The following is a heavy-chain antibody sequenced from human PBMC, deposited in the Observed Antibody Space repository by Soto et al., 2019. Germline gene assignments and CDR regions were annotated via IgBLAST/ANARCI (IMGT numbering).Heavy chain of an antibody. J-gene: IGHJ5*02. Sequence: SETLSLTCTVSGGSISGSTYFWGWIRQPPGMGLKWIGSIHDTGNTYYSPSLESPVAISVDTSKNQFSLRLSSVTAADTAVYYCARHLSPLGPLLDEGWFDPWGQGTLVTVSS. CDR1: GGSISGSTYF. CDR3: ARHLSPLGPLLDEGWFDP. D-gene: IGHD3-10*01. CDR2: IHDTGNT. V-gene: IGHV4-39*01.